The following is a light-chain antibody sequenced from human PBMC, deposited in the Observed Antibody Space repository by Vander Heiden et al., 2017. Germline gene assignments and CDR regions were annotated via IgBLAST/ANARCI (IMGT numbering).Light chain of an antibody. CDR2: GDT. J-gene: IGLJ1*01. CDR1: SSNIGAGYD. V-gene: IGLV1-40*01. CDR3: QSYDSSLSGSYV. Sequence: QSVLTQPPSVSGAPGQRVTIPCTGSSSNIGAGYDVHWYQQLPGTAPRLLIFGDTNRPSGVPDRFSGSKSGTSASLAITGLQAEDEAVYYCQSYDSSLSGSYVFGSGTKVTVL.